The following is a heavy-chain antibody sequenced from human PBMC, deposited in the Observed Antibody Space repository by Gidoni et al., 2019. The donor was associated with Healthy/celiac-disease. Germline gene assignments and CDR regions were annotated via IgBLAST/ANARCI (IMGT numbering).Heavy chain of an antibody. CDR2: IKSKTDGGTT. V-gene: IGHV3-15*01. CDR1: GFPFSNAW. CDR3: TTIPYIGWDTELFDY. Sequence: EVQLVESGGGLVKPGGSLRLSCAASGFPFSNAWMSWVRQAPGKGLEWVGRIKSKTDGGTTDYAAPVKGRFTISRDDSKNTLYLQMNSLKTEDTAVYYCTTIPYIGWDTELFDYWGQGTLVTVSS. D-gene: IGHD1-26*01. J-gene: IGHJ4*02.